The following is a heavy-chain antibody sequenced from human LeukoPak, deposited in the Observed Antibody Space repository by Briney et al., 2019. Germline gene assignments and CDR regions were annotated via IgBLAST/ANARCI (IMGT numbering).Heavy chain of an antibody. J-gene: IGHJ5*02. D-gene: IGHD3-3*01. Sequence: ASVKVSCKASGGTFSSYAISWVRQAPGQGLEWMGGIIPIFGTANYAQKFQGRVTITMDESTSTAYMELSSLRSEDTAVYYCARALFSITIFGVVILNWFDPWGQGTLVTVSS. V-gene: IGHV1-69*05. CDR1: GGTFSSYA. CDR2: IIPIFGTA. CDR3: ARALFSITIFGVVILNWFDP.